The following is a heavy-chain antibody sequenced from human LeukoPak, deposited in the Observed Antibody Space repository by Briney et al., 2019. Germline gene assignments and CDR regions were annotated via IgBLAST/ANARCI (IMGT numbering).Heavy chain of an antibody. CDR1: GGSISSGGYS. Sequence: SQTLSLTCAVSGGSISSGGYSWSWIRQPPGKGLEWIGYIYHSGSTYYNPSLKSRVTISVDRSKNQFSLKLSSVTAADTAVYYCARASYCSSTSCYTDYYYYYGMDVWGQGTTVTVSS. D-gene: IGHD2-2*02. CDR3: ARASYCSSTSCYTDYYYYYGMDV. CDR2: IYHSGST. V-gene: IGHV4-30-2*01. J-gene: IGHJ6*02.